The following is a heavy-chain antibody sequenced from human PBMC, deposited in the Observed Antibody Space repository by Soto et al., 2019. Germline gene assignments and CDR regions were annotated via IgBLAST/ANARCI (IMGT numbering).Heavy chain of an antibody. CDR2: ISGSGGST. CDR3: AKGSSIAARGNNWFDP. D-gene: IGHD6-6*01. Sequence: GGSLRLPCAASGFTLSSYAMSWVRQAPGKGLEWVSAISGSGGSTYYADSVKGRFTISRDNSKNTLYLQMNSLGAEDTAVYYCAKGSSIAARGNNWFDPWGQGTLVTVSS. J-gene: IGHJ5*02. CDR1: GFTLSSYA. V-gene: IGHV3-23*01.